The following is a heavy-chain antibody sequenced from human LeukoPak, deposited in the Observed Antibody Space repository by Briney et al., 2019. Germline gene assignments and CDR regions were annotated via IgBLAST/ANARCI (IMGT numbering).Heavy chain of an antibody. V-gene: IGHV3-30*02. J-gene: IGHJ3*02. CDR2: IRYDGSED. D-gene: IGHD6-6*01. Sequence: PGGSLRLSCAASGFTFSSYDMHWVRQAPGKGLEWVAYIRYDGSEDYCADSVKDRFTISRDNSKNTLSLQMNSLRTEDTALYYCARVRALGSNSFAWHPFDIWGQGTMVTVS. CDR3: ARVRALGSNSFAWHPFDI. CDR1: GFTFSSYD.